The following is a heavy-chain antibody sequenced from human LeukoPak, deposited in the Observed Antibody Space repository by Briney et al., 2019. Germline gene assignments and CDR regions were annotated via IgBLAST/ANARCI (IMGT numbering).Heavy chain of an antibody. D-gene: IGHD6-6*01. J-gene: IGHJ4*02. Sequence: GGSLTLSCAASGFTFNNYAMAWVRQPPGKGLEWVSSVTDDGYSTYYADSVKGRFTISRDNSKSTLYLQMNSLRADDTAIYYCAKGSSSSRPYFFDHWAPGTLVTVSS. CDR3: AKGSSSSRPYFFDH. CDR2: VTDDGYST. CDR1: GFTFNNYA. V-gene: IGHV3-23*01.